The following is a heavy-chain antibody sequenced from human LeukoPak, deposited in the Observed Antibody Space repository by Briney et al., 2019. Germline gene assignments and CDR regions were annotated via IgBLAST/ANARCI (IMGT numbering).Heavy chain of an antibody. J-gene: IGHJ4*02. CDR1: GFTFNTYN. V-gene: IGHV3-21*01. Sequence: GGSLRLSCAASGFTFNTYNMNRVRQAPGQGLEWVSSITSSSSYIYYADSVKGRFTISRDNAKNSLYLQMNSLRAEDTAVYYCTRGYCSSTSCHHFDYWGQGTLVTVSS. CDR3: TRGYCSSTSCHHFDY. CDR2: ITSSSSYI. D-gene: IGHD2-2*01.